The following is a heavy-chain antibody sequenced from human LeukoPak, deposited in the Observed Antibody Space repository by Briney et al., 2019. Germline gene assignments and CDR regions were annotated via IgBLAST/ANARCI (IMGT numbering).Heavy chain of an antibody. CDR2: TKDDGNEI. CDR1: GFTFKNYR. V-gene: IGHV3-7*01. J-gene: IGHJ4*02. D-gene: IGHD1-26*01. CDR3: ARNRATNDY. Sequence: PGGSLRLSCTASGFTFKNYRMTWVRQAPGKGLEWVASTKDDGNEIQYVDSVKGRFTISRDNAKNSLYLQMNNLRAEDTAVYYCARNRATNDYWGQGTLVTVSS.